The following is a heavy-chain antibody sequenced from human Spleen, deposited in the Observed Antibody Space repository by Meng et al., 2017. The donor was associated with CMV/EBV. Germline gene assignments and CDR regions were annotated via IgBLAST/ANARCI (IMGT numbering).Heavy chain of an antibody. D-gene: IGHD3-10*01. J-gene: IGHJ4*02. CDR1: GYTFTGYY. Sequence: ASVKVSCKASGYTFTGYYMHWVRQAPGQGLEWMGWINPNSGGTNYAQKFQGRVTMTRDTSISTAYMELSRLRSDDTAVHYCARLLVGSEAFDYWGQGTLVTVSS. V-gene: IGHV1-2*02. CDR3: ARLLVGSEAFDY. CDR2: INPNSGGT.